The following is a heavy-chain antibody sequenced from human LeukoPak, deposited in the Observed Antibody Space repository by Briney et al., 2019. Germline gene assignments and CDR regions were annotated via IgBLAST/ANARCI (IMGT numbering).Heavy chain of an antibody. CDR2: ISGTGGTT. CDR1: GFTFSSYA. CDR3: AKSFGSQ. D-gene: IGHD1-26*01. J-gene: IGHJ4*02. Sequence: GGSLRLSCAASGFTFSSYAMSWVRQAPGKGLEWVSSISGTGGTTYYAESVKGRFSISRDNSKNTLYLQMNSLRAEDTAVYYCAKSFGSQWGQGTLVTVSS. V-gene: IGHV3-23*01.